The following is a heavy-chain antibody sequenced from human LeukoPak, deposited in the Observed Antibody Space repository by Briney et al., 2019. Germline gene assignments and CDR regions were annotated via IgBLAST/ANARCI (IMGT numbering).Heavy chain of an antibody. D-gene: IGHD1-1*01. V-gene: IGHV3-48*04. CDR2: ISSSGSTI. CDR3: ARDPSSLDPGYFDY. CDR1: GFTFSSYA. Sequence: TGGSLRLSCAASGFTFSSYAMSWVRQAPGKGLEWVSYISSSGSTIYYADSVKGRFTISRDNAKNSLYLQMNSLRAEDTAVYYCARDPSSLDPGYFDYWGQGTLVTVSS. J-gene: IGHJ4*02.